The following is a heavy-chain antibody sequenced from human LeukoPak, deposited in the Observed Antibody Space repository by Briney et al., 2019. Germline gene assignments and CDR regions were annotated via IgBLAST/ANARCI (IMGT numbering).Heavy chain of an antibody. CDR3: ARTSIVRGSYSQGDAFDI. V-gene: IGHV1-2*06. Sequence: GASVKVSCKASGYTFTGYYMHWVRQAPGQGLEWMGRINPNSGGTNYAQKFQGRVTTTRDTSISTAYMELSRLRSDDTAVYYCARTSIVRGSYSQGDAFDIWGQGTMVTVSS. CDR1: GYTFTGYY. J-gene: IGHJ3*02. D-gene: IGHD1-26*01. CDR2: INPNSGGT.